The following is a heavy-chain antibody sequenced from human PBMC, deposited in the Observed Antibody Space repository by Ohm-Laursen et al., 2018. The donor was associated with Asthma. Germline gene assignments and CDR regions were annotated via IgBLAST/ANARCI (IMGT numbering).Heavy chain of an antibody. Sequence: SLRLSCAASGFTFSSYAINWVRQAPGKGLEWVSSISVGGSTHYADSVKGRFTSSRDNSQNTVYLQMNSLRAEDTAVYYCAKRYLLTGGGHFDYWGQGTLVTVSS. J-gene: IGHJ4*02. V-gene: IGHV3-23*01. CDR2: ISVGGST. CDR3: AKRYLLTGGGHFDY. CDR1: GFTFSSYA. D-gene: IGHD1-20*01.